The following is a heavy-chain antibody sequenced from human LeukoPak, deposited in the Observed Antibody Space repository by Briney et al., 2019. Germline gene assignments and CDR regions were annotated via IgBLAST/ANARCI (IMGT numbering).Heavy chain of an antibody. V-gene: IGHV3-30*14. D-gene: IGHD3-22*01. CDR3: AKDRAEVITGGYFDY. J-gene: IGHJ4*02. CDR2: ISYDGSNK. Sequence: GGSLRLSCAASGFTFSSYAMHWVRQAPGKGLEWVAVISYDGSNKYYADSVKGRFTISRDNSKNTLYLQMNSLRAEDTAVYYCAKDRAEVITGGYFDYWGQGTLVTVSS. CDR1: GFTFSSYA.